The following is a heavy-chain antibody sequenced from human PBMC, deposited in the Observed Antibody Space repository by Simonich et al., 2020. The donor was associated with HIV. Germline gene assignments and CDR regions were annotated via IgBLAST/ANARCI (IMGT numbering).Heavy chain of an antibody. J-gene: IGHJ4*02. CDR2: INPSEST. D-gene: IGHD4-17*01. CDR1: GGSFSGYY. CDR3: ARRHPTAVTTPYFDY. Sequence: QVQLQQWGAGLLKPSETLSLTCAVYGGSFSGYYWSWIRQPTGKGLEWIGEINPSESTNYNPSLKSRVTISVDTSKNQFSLKLSSVTAADTAVYYCARRHPTAVTTPYFDYWGQGTLVTVSS. V-gene: IGHV4-34*01.